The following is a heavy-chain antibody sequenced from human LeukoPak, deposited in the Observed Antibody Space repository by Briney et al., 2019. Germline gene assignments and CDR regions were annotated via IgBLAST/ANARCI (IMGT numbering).Heavy chain of an antibody. CDR2: IYHSGGT. J-gene: IGHJ6*03. V-gene: IGHV4-38-2*02. CDR3: ATMGSSRDGYNFYYYYYYMDV. CDR1: GYSISSGYY. D-gene: IGHD5-24*01. Sequence: SETLSLTCTVSGYSISSGYYWGWIRQPPGKGLEWIGSIYHSGGTYYNPSLKSRVTISVDTSKNQFSLKLSSVTAADTAVYYCATMGSSRDGYNFYYYYYYMDVWGKGTTVTVSS.